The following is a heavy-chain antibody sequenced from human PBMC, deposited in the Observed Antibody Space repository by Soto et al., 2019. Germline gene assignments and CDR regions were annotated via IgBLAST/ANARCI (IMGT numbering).Heavy chain of an antibody. CDR3: ARIVRDTVRWFDP. V-gene: IGHV4-31*03. Sequence: SETLSLTCTVSGGSISSGGYYWSWIRQHPGKGLEWIGYIYYSGSTYYNPSLKSRVTISVDTSKNQFSLKLSSVTAADTAVYYCARIVRDTVRWFDPWGQGTLVTVSS. D-gene: IGHD3-10*02. CDR1: GGSISSGGYY. J-gene: IGHJ5*02. CDR2: IYYSGST.